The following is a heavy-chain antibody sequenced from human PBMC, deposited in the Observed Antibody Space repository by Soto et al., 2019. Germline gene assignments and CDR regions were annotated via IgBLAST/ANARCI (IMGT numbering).Heavy chain of an antibody. V-gene: IGHV4-31*03. J-gene: IGHJ6*02. CDR3: ASYYDSSGYYPSYYYGMDV. CDR2: IYYSGST. CDR1: GGSISSGGYY. Sequence: TLSLTCTVSGGSISSGGYYWSWIRQHPGKGLEWIGYIYYSGSTYYNPSLKSRVTISVDTSKNQFSLKLSSVAAADTAVYYCASYYDSSGYYPSYYYGMDVWGQGTTVTVSS. D-gene: IGHD3-22*01.